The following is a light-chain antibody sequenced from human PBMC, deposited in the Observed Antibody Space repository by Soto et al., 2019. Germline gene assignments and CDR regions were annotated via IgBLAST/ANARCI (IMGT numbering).Light chain of an antibody. CDR1: SSDVGGYNY. V-gene: IGLV2-14*01. Sequence: QSVLTQPASVSGSPGQSITISCTGTSSDVGGYNYVSWYQQHPGKAPKLMIYEVSNRPSWVSNRFSGSKSGNTASLTISGLQAEDEADYYCSSCTSSSTNVVFGGGTKLTVL. CDR3: SSCTSSSTNVV. J-gene: IGLJ2*01. CDR2: EVS.